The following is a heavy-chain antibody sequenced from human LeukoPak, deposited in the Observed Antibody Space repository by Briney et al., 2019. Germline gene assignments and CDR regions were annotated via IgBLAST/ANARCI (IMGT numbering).Heavy chain of an antibody. Sequence: GGSLRLSCAASGFTFSTYSMNWVRQAPGKGLEWVSSITGSSSFIYYADSVKGRFTISRDNAKNTLYLQMNSLRDDDTAMYYCARNYNGMSYWGQGTLAIVSS. CDR2: ITGSSSFI. V-gene: IGHV3-21*01. CDR3: ARNYNGMSY. CDR1: GFTFSTYS. J-gene: IGHJ4*02. D-gene: IGHD1-26*01.